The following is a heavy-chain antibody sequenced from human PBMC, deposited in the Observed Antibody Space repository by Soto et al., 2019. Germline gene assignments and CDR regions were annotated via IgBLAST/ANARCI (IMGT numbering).Heavy chain of an antibody. D-gene: IGHD2-8*02. V-gene: IGHV1-18*01. CDR2: ISAYNCNT. J-gene: IGHJ6*04. CDR3: ARSLWSTPSVDV. CDR1: GYTFTSYG. Sequence: ASVKVSCKASGYTFTSYGISWVRQAPGQGLEWMGWISAYNCNTNYAQKLQGRVTMTTDTSTSTAYMELRSLRSDDTAVYYCARSLWSTPSVDVWGKGTTVTVSS.